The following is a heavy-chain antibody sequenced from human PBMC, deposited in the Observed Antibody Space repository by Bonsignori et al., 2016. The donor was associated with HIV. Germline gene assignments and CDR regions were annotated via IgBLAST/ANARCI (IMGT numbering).Heavy chain of an antibody. Sequence: EEQLVESGGGLVQPGGSLRLSCAASGFGFSVFNMNWVRQAPGKGLEWISYISTSASTLYYADSSEGPIHHLQRQCRQFTVSANEQPESRGHGCLYCARVKEGTWDYF. V-gene: IGHV3-48*01. CDR1: GFGFSVFN. CDR3: ARVKEGTWDYF. D-gene: IGHD3-10*01. CDR2: ISTSASTL. J-gene: IGHJ4*01.